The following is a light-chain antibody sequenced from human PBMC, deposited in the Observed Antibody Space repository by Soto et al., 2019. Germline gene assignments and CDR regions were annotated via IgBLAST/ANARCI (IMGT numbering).Light chain of an antibody. Sequence: QSALTQPPSASGTPGQRVTISCSGSSSNIGSNTVNWYQQPPGTAPKLLIYSNNQRPSGVPDRFSGSKSGTSASLAISGLQSEDEADYHCAAWDDSLNASYVFGTGTKVTVL. V-gene: IGLV1-44*01. CDR1: SSNIGSNT. CDR3: AAWDDSLNASYV. J-gene: IGLJ1*01. CDR2: SNN.